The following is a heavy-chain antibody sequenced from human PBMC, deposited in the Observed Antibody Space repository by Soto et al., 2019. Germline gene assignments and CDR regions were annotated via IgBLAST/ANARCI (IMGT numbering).Heavy chain of an antibody. CDR3: AKEYGSTWIDH. J-gene: IGHJ4*02. CDR2: MSYDGTKE. V-gene: IGHV3-30*18. CDR1: GFTLSTYG. D-gene: IGHD6-13*01. Sequence: GGSLRLSXAASGFTLSTYGMHWVRQAPGKGLEWVAAMSYDGTKEYYADSVKGRFTISRDNSRNTLFLQLNSLRAEDTAVYYCAKEYGSTWIDHWGQGTLVTVSS.